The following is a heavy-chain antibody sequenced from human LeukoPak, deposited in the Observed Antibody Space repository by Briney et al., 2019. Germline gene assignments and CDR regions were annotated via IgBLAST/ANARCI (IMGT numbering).Heavy chain of an antibody. CDR3: ASRSGGDYPYFDY. D-gene: IGHD4-17*01. V-gene: IGHV3-30*14. J-gene: IGHJ4*02. CDR2: LSYDANE. CDR1: GFTFSSYA. Sequence: GGSLRLSCAASGFTFSSYAMHWVRQAPGKGLDLEWVTVLSYDANEYYADSVKGRFTISRDISKNTLYLQMNSLRVEDTALYYCASRSGGDYPYFDYWGQGTLVTVSS.